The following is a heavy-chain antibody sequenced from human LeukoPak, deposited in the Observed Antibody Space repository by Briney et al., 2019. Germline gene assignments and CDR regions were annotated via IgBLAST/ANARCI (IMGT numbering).Heavy chain of an antibody. Sequence: PGGSLRLSCAASGFTFSSYAMHWVRQAPGKGLEWVAVISYDGSNKYYADSVKGRFTISRDNSKNTLYLRMNSLRAEDTAVYYCARWSSDYVWGSYRHTSFDAFDIWGQGTMVTVSS. V-gene: IGHV3-30*04. D-gene: IGHD3-16*02. CDR2: ISYDGSNK. CDR1: GFTFSSYA. CDR3: ARWSSDYVWGSYRHTSFDAFDI. J-gene: IGHJ3*02.